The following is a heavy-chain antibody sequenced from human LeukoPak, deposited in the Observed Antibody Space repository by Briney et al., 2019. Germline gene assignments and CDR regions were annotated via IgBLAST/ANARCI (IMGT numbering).Heavy chain of an antibody. CDR3: ARGGYSYGLAPYYFDY. Sequence: SETLSLTCAVDGGSVSGSYCSWIRHPPGNWREWMGEINHSGSTNYNPSLKSRVTISVDTSKNQFSLKLSSVTAADTAVYYCARGGYSYGLAPYYFDYWGQGTLVTVSS. CDR1: GGSVSGSY. CDR2: INHSGST. V-gene: IGHV4-34*01. D-gene: IGHD5-18*01. J-gene: IGHJ4*02.